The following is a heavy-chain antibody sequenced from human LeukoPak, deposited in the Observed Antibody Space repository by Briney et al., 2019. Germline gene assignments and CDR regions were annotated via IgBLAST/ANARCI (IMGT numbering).Heavy chain of an antibody. D-gene: IGHD6-13*01. CDR3: ARLQAAGVGFDY. Sequence: SETLSLTCTVSGDSINSYYWSWIRQPPGKGLEWIGYIFYTGTTNYNPSLKSRVTISVDTSKNQFSLKLNSVTAADTAVYHCARLQAAGVGFDYWGQGTLVTVSS. J-gene: IGHJ4*02. CDR1: GDSINSYY. CDR2: IFYTGTT. V-gene: IGHV4-59*08.